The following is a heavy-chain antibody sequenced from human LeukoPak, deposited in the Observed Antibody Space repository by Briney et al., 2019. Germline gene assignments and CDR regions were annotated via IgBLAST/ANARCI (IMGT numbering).Heavy chain of an antibody. CDR1: GFTFSSYG. J-gene: IGHJ4*02. D-gene: IGHD1-26*01. CDR2: IWYDGSNK. CDR3: ARDPGSYYVSAPGH. V-gene: IGHV3-33*01. Sequence: GGSLRLSCAASGFTFSSYGMHWVRQAPGKGLEWVAVIWYDGSNKYYADSVKGRFTISRDNSKNTLYLQMNSLRAEDTAVYYCARDPGSYYVSAPGHWGQGTLVTVSS.